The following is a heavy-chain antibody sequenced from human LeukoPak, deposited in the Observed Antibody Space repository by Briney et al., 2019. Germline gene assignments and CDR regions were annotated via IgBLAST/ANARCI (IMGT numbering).Heavy chain of an antibody. CDR3: AREVQQLGGGGTFDP. CDR2: INTNSGIP. J-gene: IGHJ5*02. Sequence: ASVKVSCKASGYSFTSYAMNWVRQAPGQGLEWMGWINTNSGIPTYAQGFTGRFVFSLDTSVSTAYMQISSLKAEDTAVYYCAREVQQLGGGGTFDPWGQGTLVTVSS. CDR1: GYSFTSYA. D-gene: IGHD6-13*01. V-gene: IGHV7-4-1*02.